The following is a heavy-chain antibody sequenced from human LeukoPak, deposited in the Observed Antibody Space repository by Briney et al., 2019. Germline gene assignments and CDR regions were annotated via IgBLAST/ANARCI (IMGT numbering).Heavy chain of an antibody. CDR2: IYYSGAT. Sequence: SETLSLTCAVYGGSFSGYYWNWIRQPPGKGLEWIGYIYYSGATNYNPSLKSRVTISVDTSKNQFSLKLSSVTAADTAVYYCARGVYIAAAQYGFWGQGTLVTVSS. CDR1: GGSFSGYY. CDR3: ARGVYIAAAQYGF. V-gene: IGHV4-59*01. J-gene: IGHJ4*02. D-gene: IGHD6-13*01.